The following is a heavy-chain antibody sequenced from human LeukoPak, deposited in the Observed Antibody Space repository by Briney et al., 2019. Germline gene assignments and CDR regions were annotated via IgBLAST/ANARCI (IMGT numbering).Heavy chain of an antibody. J-gene: IGHJ4*02. CDR1: GFTFSSYA. CDR3: AKASSSWYPFIINDFDY. V-gene: IGHV3-23*01. Sequence: GGSLRLSCAASGFTFSSYAMSWVRQAPGKGLEWASAISGSGGSTYYADSVKGRFTISRDNSKNTLYLQMNSLRAEDTAVYYCAKASSSWYPFIINDFDYWGQGTLVTVSS. CDR2: ISGSGGST. D-gene: IGHD6-13*01.